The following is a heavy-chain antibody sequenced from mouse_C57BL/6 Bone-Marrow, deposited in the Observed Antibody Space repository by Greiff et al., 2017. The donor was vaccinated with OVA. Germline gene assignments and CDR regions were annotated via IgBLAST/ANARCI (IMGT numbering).Heavy chain of an antibody. J-gene: IGHJ3*01. CDR3: AGELAWFAY. Sequence: VQLVESGPGLVKPSQSLFLTSSITGFPITSGYYWIWIRQSPGKPLEWMGYITHSGETFYNPSLQSPISITRETSKNQFFLQLNSVTTEDTAMYYCAGELAWFAYWGQGTLVTVSA. CDR1: GFPITSGYY. D-gene: IGHD4-1*01. CDR2: ITHSGET. V-gene: IGHV12-3*01.